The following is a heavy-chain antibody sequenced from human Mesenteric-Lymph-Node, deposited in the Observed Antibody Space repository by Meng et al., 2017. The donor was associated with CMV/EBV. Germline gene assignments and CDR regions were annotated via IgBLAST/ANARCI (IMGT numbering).Heavy chain of an antibody. CDR2: ISGSGAAT. V-gene: IGHV3-23*01. Sequence: GESLKISCAASGFTFSNYPMSWVRQAPGKGLEWVSAISGSGAATYYADSVKGRFTISRDNSKNSLYLQMSGLRVGDTAIYYCAKIAVTGQEFDSWGQGTLVTVSS. J-gene: IGHJ4*02. CDR1: GFTFSNYP. CDR3: AKIAVTGQEFDS. D-gene: IGHD6-19*01.